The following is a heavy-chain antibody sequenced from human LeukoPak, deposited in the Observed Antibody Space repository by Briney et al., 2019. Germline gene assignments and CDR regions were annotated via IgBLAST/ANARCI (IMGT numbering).Heavy chain of an antibody. CDR1: GFTFRTYA. Sequence: PGGSLRLSCAASGFTFRTYAMSWVRQSPGEGLEWVSGIIGNAAATYADSVKGRFTISRDNSKNTVYLQMNSLRAEDTAIYYCAKDRMPDGAWEIDYWGQGTLVTVSS. V-gene: IGHV3-23*01. D-gene: IGHD4-17*01. CDR2: IIGNAAAT. J-gene: IGHJ4*01. CDR3: AKDRMPDGAWEIDY.